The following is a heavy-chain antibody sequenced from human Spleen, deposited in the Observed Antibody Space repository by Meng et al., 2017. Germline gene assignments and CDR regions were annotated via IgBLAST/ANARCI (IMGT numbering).Heavy chain of an antibody. V-gene: IGHV4-34*01. CDR1: GGAFSGYY. CDR2: INHSGST. D-gene: IGHD5-18*01. CDR3: ARGDSYNIQFFHY. J-gene: IGHJ4*02. Sequence: QVQLQQWGAGLLKPSEPLSLTCVGYGGAFSGYYWSWIRQPPGKGLEWIGEINHSGSTNYNPSLRSRITVSVDTSKKQFSLKLTSVTAADTAVYYCARGDSYNIQFFHYWGQGTLVTVSS.